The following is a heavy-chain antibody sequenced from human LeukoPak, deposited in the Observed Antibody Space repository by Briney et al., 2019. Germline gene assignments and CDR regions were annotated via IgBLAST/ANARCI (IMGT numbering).Heavy chain of an antibody. J-gene: IGHJ4*02. CDR3: TRISRAGLLYHKDYFDY. CDR1: GFTFGDYA. D-gene: IGHD3-3*01. Sequence: PGRSLRLSCTASGFTFGDYAMSWVRQAPGKGLGWVGFIRSKAYGGTTEYAASVKGRFTISRDDSKSIAYLQMNSLKTEDTAVYYCTRISRAGLLYHKDYFDYWGQGTLVTVSS. CDR2: IRSKAYGGTT. V-gene: IGHV3-49*04.